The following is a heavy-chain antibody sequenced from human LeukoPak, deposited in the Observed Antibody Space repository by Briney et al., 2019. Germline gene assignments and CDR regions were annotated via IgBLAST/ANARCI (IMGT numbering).Heavy chain of an antibody. CDR1: GFTFSTYA. V-gene: IGHV3-30*04. Sequence: PGRSLRLSCAASGFTFSTYAMHWVRQAPGKGLEWVAVISSDDTSKYYADSVKGRFIISRDNSKNTLYLQMNRLRAEDTAVYYCARDRVMDVWGKGTTVTVSS. CDR3: ARDRVMDV. J-gene: IGHJ6*04. D-gene: IGHD3-10*01. CDR2: ISSDDTSK.